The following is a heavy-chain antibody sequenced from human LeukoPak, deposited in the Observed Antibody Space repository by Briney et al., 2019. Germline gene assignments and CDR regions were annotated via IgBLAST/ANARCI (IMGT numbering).Heavy chain of an antibody. CDR2: ISSSSSYI. Sequence: PGGSLRLSCAASGFTFSSYSMNWVRQAPGKGLEWVSSISSSSSYIYYADSVKGRFTISRDNAKNSLYLQMNSLRAEDTAVYYCARDQDALIAVAGTTQHWGQGTLVTVSS. CDR1: GFTFSSYS. D-gene: IGHD6-19*01. V-gene: IGHV3-21*01. J-gene: IGHJ1*01. CDR3: ARDQDALIAVAGTTQH.